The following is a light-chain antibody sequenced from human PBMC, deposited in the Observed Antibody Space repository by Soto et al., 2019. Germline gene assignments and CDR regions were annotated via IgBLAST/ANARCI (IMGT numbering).Light chain of an antibody. Sequence: QSALTQPRSVSGSPGQSVTISCTGTSSDVGGYNYVYWYQHHPCKAPKLMIYEVGQRPSGVPDRFSGSKSGNTASLTISGLQSEDEADYYCCSFAGGYTLDIVFGGGNKLTVL. CDR3: CSFAGGYTLDIV. CDR1: SSDVGGYNY. J-gene: IGLJ2*01. V-gene: IGLV2-11*01. CDR2: EVG.